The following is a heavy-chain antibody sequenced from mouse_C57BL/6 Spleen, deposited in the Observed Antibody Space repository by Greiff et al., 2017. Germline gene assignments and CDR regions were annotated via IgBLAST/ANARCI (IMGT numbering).Heavy chain of an antibody. Sequence: QVQLQQSGAELAKPGASVKLSCAASGYTFTSYWMPWVNQRPGQGLEWVGNINPSSGCTNYNEKFKGKATLTVDKASSKAYMQLSSLTYEDSAVYYCARDKDSDYAMAYWGQGTSVTVSA. CDR3: ARDKDSDYAMAY. J-gene: IGHJ4*01. D-gene: IGHD6-1*01. V-gene: IGHV1-7*01. CDR1: GYTFTSYW. CDR2: INPSSGCT.